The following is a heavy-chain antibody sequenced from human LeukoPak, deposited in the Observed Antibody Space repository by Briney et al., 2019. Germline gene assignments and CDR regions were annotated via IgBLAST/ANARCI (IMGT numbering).Heavy chain of an antibody. Sequence: PGGSLRPSCAASGFTFSSYGMHWVRQAPGKGLEWVAVISYDGSNKYYADSVKGRFTISRDNSKNTLYLQMNSLRAEDTAVYYCATPGFGYWGQGTLVTVSS. CDR1: GFTFSSYG. D-gene: IGHD3-10*01. J-gene: IGHJ4*02. CDR2: ISYDGSNK. V-gene: IGHV3-30*03. CDR3: ATPGFGY.